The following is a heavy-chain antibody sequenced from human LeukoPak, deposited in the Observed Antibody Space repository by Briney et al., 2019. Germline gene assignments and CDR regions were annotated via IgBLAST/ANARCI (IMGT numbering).Heavy chain of an antibody. CDR1: GFTFSSYS. J-gene: IGHJ4*02. CDR3: AEEGGDIVAIPFDY. Sequence: GGALRLSCAASGFTFSSYSMNWGRQAPGKGLEWGSSISSSSIYIYYADSVKSRFTISRDNAKNSLYLHMNTLRAEETAGYYCAEEGGDIVAIPFDYWGQGTLVTVSS. CDR2: ISSSSIYI. V-gene: IGHV3-21*01. D-gene: IGHD5-12*01.